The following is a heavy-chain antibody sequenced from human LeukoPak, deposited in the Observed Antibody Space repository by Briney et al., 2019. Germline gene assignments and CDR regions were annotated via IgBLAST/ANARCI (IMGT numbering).Heavy chain of an antibody. CDR1: GGTFSSYA. D-gene: IGHD3-10*01. J-gene: IGHJ1*01. V-gene: IGHV1-69*05. CDR2: IIPIFGTA. CDR3: ARAPDVGYGSGSYYNPEYFQH. Sequence: GASVKVSCKASGGTFSSYAISWVRQAPGQGLEWMGGIIPIFGTANYAQKFQGRVTITTDKSTSTAYMELRSLRSEDTAVYYCARAPDVGYGSGSYYNPEYFQHWGQGTLVTVSS.